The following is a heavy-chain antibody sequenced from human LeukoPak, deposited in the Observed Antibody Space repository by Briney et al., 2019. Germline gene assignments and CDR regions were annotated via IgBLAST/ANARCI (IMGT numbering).Heavy chain of an antibody. CDR1: GYSISSGYF. J-gene: IGHJ6*03. CDR3: ARVQASRYMDV. V-gene: IGHV4-38-2*02. Sequence: SETLSLTCTVSGYSISSGYFWGWIRQPPGKGLEWIGSMYHSGSTYYNPPLKSRVTISVDMSKNQFSLKVSSVTAADTAIYYCARVQASRYMDVWGRGTTVIVSS. CDR2: MYHSGST.